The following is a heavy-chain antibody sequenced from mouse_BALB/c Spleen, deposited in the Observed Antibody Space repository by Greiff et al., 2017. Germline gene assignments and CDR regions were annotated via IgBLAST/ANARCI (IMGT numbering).Heavy chain of an antibody. D-gene: IGHD1-1*01. J-gene: IGHJ3*01. CDR1: GFTFSDYY. V-gene: IGHV5-4*02. CDR3: ARSITTTGGFAY. Sequence: EVQGVESGGGLVKPGGSLKLSCAASGFTFSDYYMYWVRQTPEKRLEWVATISDGGSYTYYPDSVKGRFTISRDNAKNNLYLQMSSLKSEDTAMYYCARSITTTGGFAYWGQGTLVTVSA. CDR2: ISDGGSYT.